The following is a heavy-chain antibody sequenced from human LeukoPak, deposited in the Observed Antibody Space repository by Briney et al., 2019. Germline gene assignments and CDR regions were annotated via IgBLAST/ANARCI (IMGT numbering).Heavy chain of an antibody. CDR1: GGSISSGGYY. D-gene: IGHD6-19*01. J-gene: IGHJ4*02. V-gene: IGHV4-31*03. CDR2: IYYSGST. CDR3: ARVNSSGWLTFFDY. Sequence: PSQTLSVTCTVSGGSISSGGYYWSWIRQHPGKGLEWIGYIYYSGSTYYNPSLKSRVTISVDTSKNQFSLKLSSVTAADTAVYYCARVNSSGWLTFFDYWGQGTLVTVSS.